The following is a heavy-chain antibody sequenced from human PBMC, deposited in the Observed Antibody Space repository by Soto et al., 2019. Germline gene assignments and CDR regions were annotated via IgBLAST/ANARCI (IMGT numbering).Heavy chain of an antibody. CDR3: ARCFADSSGSLDY. CDR2: IWNDGSKK. D-gene: IGHD5-18*01. CDR1: GFTFSGYG. Sequence: GGSLRLSCVVSGFTFSGYGMHWVRQAPGKGLEWVAGIWNDGSKKYYADSVKGRFTISRENSKNTVDLQMDSLRSVAMAVYSFARCFADSSGSLDYWGQGALVTVSS. J-gene: IGHJ4*02. V-gene: IGHV3-33*01.